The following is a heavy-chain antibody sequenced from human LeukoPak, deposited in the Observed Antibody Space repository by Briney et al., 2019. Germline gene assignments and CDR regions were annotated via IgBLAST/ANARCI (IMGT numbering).Heavy chain of an antibody. V-gene: IGHV3-74*01. Sequence: GGSLRLSCAASGFTFSSYWMHWVRQAPGKGLVWVSRINSDGSRTNYADSVEGRFTISRDNAKNSLYLQMNSLRAEDTAVYYCARDGEGYYDSSGYCDYWGQGTLVTVSS. J-gene: IGHJ4*02. CDR1: GFTFSSYW. CDR2: INSDGSRT. CDR3: ARDGEGYYDSSGYCDY. D-gene: IGHD3-22*01.